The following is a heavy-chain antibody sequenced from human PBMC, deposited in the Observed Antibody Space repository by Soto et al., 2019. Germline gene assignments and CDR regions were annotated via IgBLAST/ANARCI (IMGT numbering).Heavy chain of an antibody. J-gene: IGHJ4*02. Sequence: PSESLSLACPVSGGSVSNSNDYWGWIRHSPWKGLEWIGSVYYRGRSSSKSSVKSRVTISGDTSKNQFSLNLNSVTASDTAVYFCVSQRTSVLTQAYFDYWGPGALVTVSS. CDR3: VSQRTSVLTQAYFDY. CDR1: GGSVSNSNDY. V-gene: IGHV4-39*01. CDR2: VYYRGRS. D-gene: IGHD2-8*01.